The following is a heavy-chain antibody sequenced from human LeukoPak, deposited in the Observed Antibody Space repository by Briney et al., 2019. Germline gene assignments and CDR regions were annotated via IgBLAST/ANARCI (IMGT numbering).Heavy chain of an antibody. D-gene: IGHD3-10*01. CDR1: GFTFSSYE. CDR2: ISSSGSTI. Sequence: GGSLRLSCAASGFTFSSYEMNWVRQAPGKGLEWVSYISSSGSTIYYADSVKSRFTISRDNAKNSLYLQMNSLRAEDTAVYYCARSPYGSGSYFDYWGQGTLVTVSS. V-gene: IGHV3-48*03. CDR3: ARSPYGSGSYFDY. J-gene: IGHJ4*02.